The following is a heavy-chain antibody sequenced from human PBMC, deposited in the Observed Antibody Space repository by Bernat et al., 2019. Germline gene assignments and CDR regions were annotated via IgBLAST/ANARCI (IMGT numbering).Heavy chain of an antibody. CDR2: IYYSGST. D-gene: IGHD4-17*01. CDR1: GGSISSSSYY. J-gene: IGHJ2*01. CDR3: ARREVTTGHWYFDL. Sequence: QLQLQELGPGLVKPSETLSLTCTVSGGSISSSSYYWGWIRQPPGKGLEWIGSIYYSGSTYYNPSLKSRVTISVDTSKNQFSLKLSSVTAADTAVYYCARREVTTGHWYFDLWGRGTLVTVSS. V-gene: IGHV4-39*01.